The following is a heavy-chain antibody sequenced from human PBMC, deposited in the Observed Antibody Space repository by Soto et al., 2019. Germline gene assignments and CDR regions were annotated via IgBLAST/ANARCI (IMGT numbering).Heavy chain of an antibody. J-gene: IGHJ4*02. CDR1: GGSISSGGYS. CDR3: ARSRVYSSGYEVWYYFDY. V-gene: IGHV4-30-2*01. D-gene: IGHD3-22*01. Sequence: SETLSLTCAVSGGSISSGGYSWSWIRQPPGKGLEWIGYIYHSGSTYYNPSLKSRVTISVDRSKNQFSLKLSSVTAADTAVYYCARSRVYSSGYEVWYYFDYWGQGTLVTVSS. CDR2: IYHSGST.